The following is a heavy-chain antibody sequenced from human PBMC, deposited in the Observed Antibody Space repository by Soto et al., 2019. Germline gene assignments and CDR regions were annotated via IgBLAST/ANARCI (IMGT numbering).Heavy chain of an antibody. CDR3: ARAPGGPPATGDGFDS. V-gene: IGHV3-53*01. J-gene: IGHJ4*02. D-gene: IGHD7-27*01. Sequence: PGGSLRLSCAASGFAVNNNYMSWVRQAPGKGLEWVSVIYSNGATYYADTVRGRFTVSRDISKNSLYLHLNSPKTEDTAVYYCARAPGGPPATGDGFDSWGQGTLVTVSS. CDR2: IYSNGAT. CDR1: GFAVNNNY.